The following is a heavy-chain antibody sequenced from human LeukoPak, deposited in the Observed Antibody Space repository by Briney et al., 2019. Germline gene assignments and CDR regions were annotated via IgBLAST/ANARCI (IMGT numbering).Heavy chain of an antibody. CDR3: ARIYGSGSRRSYYYYYNMDV. CDR1: GFTFSSYR. J-gene: IGHJ6*02. V-gene: IGHV3-7*04. CDR2: IAQDRSEK. Sequence: PGGPLRLSCAASGFTFSSYRMSWVRQAPGKGLEWVANIAQDRSEKYYVDSVKGRFTISRDNAKNSLYLQMNSLRAEDTAVYYCARIYGSGSRRSYYYYYNMDVWGQGTTVTVSS. D-gene: IGHD3-10*01.